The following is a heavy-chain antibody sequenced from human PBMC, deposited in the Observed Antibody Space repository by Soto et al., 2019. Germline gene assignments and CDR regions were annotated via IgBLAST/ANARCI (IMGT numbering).Heavy chain of an antibody. CDR2: ISGSGGST. CDR3: AKDPPFDWLLGGVIYFDY. D-gene: IGHD3-9*01. CDR1: GFTFSSYA. V-gene: IGHV3-23*01. Sequence: GGSLRLSCAASGFTFSSYAMSWVRQAPGKGLEWVSAISGSGGSTYYADSVKGRFTISRDKSKNTLYLQMNSLRAEDTAVYYCAKDPPFDWLLGGVIYFDYWGQGTLVTVSS. J-gene: IGHJ4*02.